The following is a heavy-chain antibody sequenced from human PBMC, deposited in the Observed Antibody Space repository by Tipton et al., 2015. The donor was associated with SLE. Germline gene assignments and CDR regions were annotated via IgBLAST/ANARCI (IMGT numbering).Heavy chain of an antibody. CDR2: ISAYSGNT. D-gene: IGHD2-21*02. Sequence: QSGAEVKKPGASVKVSCKASGYTFTSFAISWVRQAPGQGLEWMGWISAYSGNTKYAQKFQGRVTMTTDTSTSTAYMELTSLRSDDTAVYYCAGRGDLVVVTAYFDYWGQGTLVTVSS. CDR1: GYTFTSFA. CDR3: AGRGDLVVVTAYFDY. J-gene: IGHJ4*02. V-gene: IGHV1-18*01.